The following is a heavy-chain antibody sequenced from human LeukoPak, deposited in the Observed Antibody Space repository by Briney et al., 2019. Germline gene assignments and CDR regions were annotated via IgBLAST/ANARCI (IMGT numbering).Heavy chain of an antibody. D-gene: IGHD5-12*01. V-gene: IGHV4-34*01. CDR3: ARGEIIVATTYFDY. Sequence: SETLSLTCTVFGASISTHYWSWIRQPPGKGLEWIGEINHSGSTNYNPSLKSRVTISVDTSKNQFSLKLSSVTAADTAVYYCARGEIIVATTYFDYWGQGTLVTVSS. J-gene: IGHJ4*02. CDR2: INHSGST. CDR1: GASISTHY.